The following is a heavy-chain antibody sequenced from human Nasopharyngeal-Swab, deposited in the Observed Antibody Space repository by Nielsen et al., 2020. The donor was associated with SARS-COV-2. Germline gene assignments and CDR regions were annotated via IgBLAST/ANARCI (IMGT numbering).Heavy chain of an antibody. CDR3: ARDSPVYCSSTSCYLD. Sequence: GGSLRLSCAASGFTFSSYSMNWVRQAPGKGLEWVSSISSSSSYIYYADSVKGRFTISRDNAKNTLYLQMNSLRAEDTAVYYCARDSPVYCSSTSCYLDWGQGTLVTVSS. CDR1: GFTFSSYS. CDR2: ISSSSSYI. V-gene: IGHV3-21*01. D-gene: IGHD2-2*01. J-gene: IGHJ4*02.